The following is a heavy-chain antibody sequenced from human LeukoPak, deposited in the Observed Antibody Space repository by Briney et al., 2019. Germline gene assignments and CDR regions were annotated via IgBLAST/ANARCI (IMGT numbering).Heavy chain of an antibody. Sequence: PGGSLRLSCAASGFTFDDYAMHWVRQAPGKGLEWVSGISWNSGSIGYADSVKGRFTISRDNAKNSLYLQMNSLRAEDTALYYCAKGALTFGGVISATRFDPWGQGTLVTVSS. J-gene: IGHJ5*02. CDR2: ISWNSGSI. CDR1: GFTFDDYA. V-gene: IGHV3-9*01. D-gene: IGHD3-16*02. CDR3: AKGALTFGGVISATRFDP.